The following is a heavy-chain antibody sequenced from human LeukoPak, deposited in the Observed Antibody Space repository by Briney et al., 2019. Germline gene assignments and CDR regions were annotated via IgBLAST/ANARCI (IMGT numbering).Heavy chain of an antibody. J-gene: IGHJ4*02. CDR1: GGSFSGYY. CDR3: AITAGIAVAGTS. D-gene: IGHD6-19*01. CDR2: IYHSGST. Sequence: SETLSLTCAVYGGSFSGYYWSWIRQPPGKGLEWIGSIYHSGSTYYNPSLKSRVTISVDTSKNQFSLKLSSVTAADTAVYYCAITAGIAVAGTSWGQGTLVTVSS. V-gene: IGHV4-34*01.